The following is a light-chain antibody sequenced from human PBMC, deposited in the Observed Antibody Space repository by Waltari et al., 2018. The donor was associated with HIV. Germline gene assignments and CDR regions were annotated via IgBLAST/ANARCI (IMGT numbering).Light chain of an antibody. V-gene: IGKV3-11*01. J-gene: IGKJ4*01. CDR3: QQRSNWPRLT. Sequence: EIVLTQPPATLSLSPGERATLSGRTSQRVSSYLAWYQQKPGQAPRLLPYDASNRATGIPARFSGSGAGTDFTLTISSLEPEEFAVYYCQQRSNWPRLTFGGGTKVEIK. CDR1: QRVSSY. CDR2: DAS.